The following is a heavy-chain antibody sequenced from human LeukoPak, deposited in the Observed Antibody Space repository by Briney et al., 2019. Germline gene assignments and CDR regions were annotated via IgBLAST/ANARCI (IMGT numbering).Heavy chain of an antibody. CDR1: GFTFSDYY. CDR2: ISGSGSTI. J-gene: IGHJ3*02. V-gene: IGHV3-11*04. Sequence: PGGSLRLSCAASGFTFSDYYMSWIRQAPGKGLEWVSYISGSGSTIYYADSVKGRFTISRDNAKNSLYLQMNSLRAEDTAVYYCARVTTPATMIVVVMVVEAFDIWGQGTMVTVSS. D-gene: IGHD3-22*01. CDR3: ARVTTPATMIVVVMVVEAFDI.